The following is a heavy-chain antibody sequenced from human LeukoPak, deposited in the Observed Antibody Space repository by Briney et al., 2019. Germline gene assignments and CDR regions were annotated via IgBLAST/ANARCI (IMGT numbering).Heavy chain of an antibody. CDR3: ASSPLGMGRHY. J-gene: IGHJ4*02. CDR1: GFTFSSYS. D-gene: IGHD7-27*01. CDR2: LSSDGSNK. Sequence: GRSLRLSCAASGFTFSSYSMHWVRQAPGKGLEWVAVLSSDGSNKYYADSVKGRFTISRYNSKNTLSLQMNSLRAEDAAVYYCASSPLGMGRHYWGQGTLVTVSS. V-gene: IGHV3-30-3*01.